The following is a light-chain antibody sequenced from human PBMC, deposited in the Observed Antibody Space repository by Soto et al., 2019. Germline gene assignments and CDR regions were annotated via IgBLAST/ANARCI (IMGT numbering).Light chain of an antibody. Sequence: EIVLTQSPGTLSLSPGERVTFSCRASQSVSSSYLAWYQQKPGQAPRLLIYGASSRATGIPDRFSGSGSGTDFTLTISRLEPEDFAVYYCQQYGSSPPTFGQGTKVDIK. CDR1: QSVSSSY. J-gene: IGKJ1*01. CDR2: GAS. CDR3: QQYGSSPPT. V-gene: IGKV3-20*01.